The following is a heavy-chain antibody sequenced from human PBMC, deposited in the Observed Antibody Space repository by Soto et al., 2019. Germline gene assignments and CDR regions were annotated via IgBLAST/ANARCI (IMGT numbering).Heavy chain of an antibody. V-gene: IGHV4-59*12. CDR1: GGSISGYY. CDR2: IYFSGST. Sequence: PSETLSLTCTVSGGSISGYYWHWIRLPPGKGLEWIGYIYFSGSTNYNPSLKSRVTISVDTSKNQFSLKLSSVTTADPAVYDCAKAGGGPLNWFDPWGQGTLVTVSS. D-gene: IGHD2-15*01. J-gene: IGHJ5*02. CDR3: AKAGGGPLNWFDP.